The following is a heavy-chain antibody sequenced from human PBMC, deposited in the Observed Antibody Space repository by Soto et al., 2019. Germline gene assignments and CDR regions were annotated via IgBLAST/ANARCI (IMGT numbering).Heavy chain of an antibody. Sequence: QVQLVESGGGVVQPGRSLRLSCAASGFTFSSYGMHWVRQAPGKGLEWVAVIWYDGSNKHYADSVKGRFTISRDNSKNTLYLQMNSLRAEDTAVYYCARDLGHRLGPTYLDYWGQGTLVTVSS. CDR2: IWYDGSNK. J-gene: IGHJ4*02. CDR3: ARDLGHRLGPTYLDY. V-gene: IGHV3-33*01. D-gene: IGHD6-25*01. CDR1: GFTFSSYG.